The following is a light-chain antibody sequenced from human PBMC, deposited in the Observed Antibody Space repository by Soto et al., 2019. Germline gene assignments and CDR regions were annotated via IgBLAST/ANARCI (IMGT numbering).Light chain of an antibody. CDR3: MQSVQLPIT. CDR1: QRLLVGDGTVY. V-gene: IGKV2D-29*01. J-gene: IGKJ5*01. Sequence: DVVMTQSPLSLPVTLGQPASITCRSSQRLLVGDGTVYLYCSLPKSGQPPQLLIYEASNRFSGVPDRFSGSGSGTDFTLEISRVEAEDVGVYYCMQSVQLPITFGQGTRLEI. CDR2: EAS.